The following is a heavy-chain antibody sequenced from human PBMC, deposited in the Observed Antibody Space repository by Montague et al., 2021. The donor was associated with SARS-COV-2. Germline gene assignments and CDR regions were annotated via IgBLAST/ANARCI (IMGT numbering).Heavy chain of an antibody. CDR3: ARARRANYYYYYYGMDV. J-gene: IGHJ6*02. Sequence: SETLSLTCAVYGGSFSGYYWSWIRQPPGKGLEWIGEINHSGSTNYNPSLKSRVTISVDTSKNQFSLKLSSATAADTAVYYCARARRANYYYYYYGMDVWGQGTTVTVSS. CDR2: INHSGST. V-gene: IGHV4-34*01. CDR1: GGSFSGYY.